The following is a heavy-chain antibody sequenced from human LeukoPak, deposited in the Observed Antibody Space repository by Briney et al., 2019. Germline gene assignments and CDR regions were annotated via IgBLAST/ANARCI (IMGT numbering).Heavy chain of an antibody. CDR2: IVPSGST. CDR3: AKEGAAPGPDFDY. J-gene: IGHJ4*02. V-gene: IGHV4-4*07. D-gene: IGHD6-13*01. CDR1: GASIRHYY. Sequence: PSETLSLTCNVSGASIRHYYWSWIRQPARKGLEWIGRIVPSGSTDYNPSLKSRVTMSVDTSKSQFSLKLNSVTAADTAVYYCAKEGAAPGPDFDYWGQGTLVIASS.